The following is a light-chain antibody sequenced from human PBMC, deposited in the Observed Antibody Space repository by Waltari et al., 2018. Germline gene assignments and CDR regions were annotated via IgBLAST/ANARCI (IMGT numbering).Light chain of an antibody. CDR3: QQYNSYSPVT. Sequence: DIQMTQSPSTLSACVGDRVTITCRASQSISSWLAWYQQKPGKAPKLLIYKASSLESGVPSRFTGSGSGTEFTLTISSLQPDDFATYYCQQYNSYSPVTFGGGTKVEIK. CDR1: QSISSW. J-gene: IGKJ4*01. V-gene: IGKV1-5*03. CDR2: KAS.